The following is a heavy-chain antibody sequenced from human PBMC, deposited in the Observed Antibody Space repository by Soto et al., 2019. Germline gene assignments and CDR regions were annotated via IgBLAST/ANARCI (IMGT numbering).Heavy chain of an antibody. Sequence: GGSLRLSCAASGFTFSNAWMNWVRQAPGKGLEWVDRIKSKTDGGTTDYAAPVKGRFTISRDDSKNTLYLQMNSLKTEDTAVYYCTTDSLGLVGARDYWGQGTLVTAPQ. D-gene: IGHD1-26*01. CDR1: GFTFSNAW. V-gene: IGHV3-15*07. CDR3: TTDSLGLVGARDY. CDR2: IKSKTDGGTT. J-gene: IGHJ4*02.